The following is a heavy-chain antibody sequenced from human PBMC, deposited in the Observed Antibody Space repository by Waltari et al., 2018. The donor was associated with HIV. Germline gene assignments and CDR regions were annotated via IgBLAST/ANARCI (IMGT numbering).Heavy chain of an antibody. V-gene: IGHV3-74*01. J-gene: IGHJ4*02. CDR1: GFSVSRSW. Sequence: EVQLVQSGGGLVQPGGSRRLSCAASGFSVSRSWLHWVRQIPGQGRVCVSRINPDGNTINYADSVRGRFTISRDYAKNTLYLQMNSLRDEDTAMYYCVKDMFGEYDYWGQGTLVTVSS. D-gene: IGHD3-10*02. CDR3: VKDMFGEYDY. CDR2: INPDGNTI.